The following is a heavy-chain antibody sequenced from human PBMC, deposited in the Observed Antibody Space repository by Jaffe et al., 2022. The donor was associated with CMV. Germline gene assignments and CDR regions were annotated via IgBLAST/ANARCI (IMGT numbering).Heavy chain of an antibody. V-gene: IGHV3-49*04. CDR3: TRAFPPTVTKHSDAFDI. CDR1: GFTFGDYA. CDR2: IRSKAYGGTT. Sequence: EVQLVESGGGLVQPGRSLRLSCTASGFTFGDYAMSWVRQAPGKGLEWVGFIRSKAYGGTTEYAASVKGRFTISRDDSKSIAYLQMNSLKTEDTAVYYCTRAFPPTVTKHSDAFDIWGQGTMVTVSS. D-gene: IGHD4-17*01. J-gene: IGHJ3*02.